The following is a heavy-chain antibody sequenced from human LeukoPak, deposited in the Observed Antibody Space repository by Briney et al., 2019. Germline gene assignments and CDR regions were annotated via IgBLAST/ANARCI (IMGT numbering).Heavy chain of an antibody. CDR2: IEYGGST. Sequence: SESLSRTCTASGGSISSGDYNWSLIHQPPGQGLEWIGVIEYGGSTYYNPSLKGRVTISVDTSKHQCPMSLRSVPAAATAVYSCDRSRPYYYYYLHVCGKGATATV. CDR1: GGSISSGDYN. CDR3: DRSRPYYYYYLHV. V-gene: IGHV4-30-4*01. J-gene: IGHJ6*03.